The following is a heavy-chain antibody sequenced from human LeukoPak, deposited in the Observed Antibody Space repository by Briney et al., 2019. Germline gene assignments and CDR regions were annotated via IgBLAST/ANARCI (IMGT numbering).Heavy chain of an antibody. CDR1: GGSVTDPGYY. J-gene: IGHJ4*02. CDR2: VHSSGNT. V-gene: IGHV4-39*01. CDR3: ARHGLQRFDY. Sequence: SETLSLTCTVSGGSVTDPGYYWGWVRQPPGKELEWIASVHSSGNTHYKSSLKSRVTISLDTSHKQISLSLTSVAASDTAVYFCARHGLQRFDYWGQGTLVPVSS. D-gene: IGHD2-2*01.